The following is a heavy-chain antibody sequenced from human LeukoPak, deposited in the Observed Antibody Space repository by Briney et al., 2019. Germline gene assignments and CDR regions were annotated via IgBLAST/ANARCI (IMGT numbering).Heavy chain of an antibody. Sequence: GRSLRLSCAASGLTIDDYAMHWVRQAPGKGLEWVSGISWNSGKIGYADSVKGRFTISRDNAKNSLYLQMNSLRAEDTALYYCAKAYSGYALPDAFDIWGQGTMVTVSS. CDR1: GLTIDDYA. D-gene: IGHD5-12*01. CDR3: AKAYSGYALPDAFDI. J-gene: IGHJ3*02. V-gene: IGHV3-9*01. CDR2: ISWNSGKI.